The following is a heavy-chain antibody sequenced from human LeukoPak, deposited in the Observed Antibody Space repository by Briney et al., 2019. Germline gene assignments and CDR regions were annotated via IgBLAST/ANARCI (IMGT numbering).Heavy chain of an antibody. J-gene: IGHJ4*02. CDR2: INPSGGST. CDR1: GYTLTSYY. V-gene: IGHV1-46*01. Sequence: ASVKVSCKASGYTLTSYYMHWVRQAPGQGLEWMGIINPSGGSTSYAQKFQGRVTMTRDTSTSTVYMELSSLRSEDTAVYYCARGIIYYDILTGSAYFDYWGQGTLVTVSS. D-gene: IGHD3-9*01. CDR3: ARGIIYYDILTGSAYFDY.